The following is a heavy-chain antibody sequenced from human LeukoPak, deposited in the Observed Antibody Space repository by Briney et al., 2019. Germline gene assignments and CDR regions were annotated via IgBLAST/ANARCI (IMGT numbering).Heavy chain of an antibody. V-gene: IGHV3-23*01. D-gene: IGHD1-26*01. J-gene: IGHJ4*02. CDR2: ISGSGGST. CDR1: GFTFSTYG. CDR3: AKDPYLGGVGATSFDY. Sequence: PGRSLRLSCVASGFTFSTYGMHWVRQAPGKGLEWVSAISGSGGSTYYADSVKGRFTISRDNSKNTLYLQMNSLRAEDTAVYYCAKDPYLGGVGATSFDYWGQGTLVTVSS.